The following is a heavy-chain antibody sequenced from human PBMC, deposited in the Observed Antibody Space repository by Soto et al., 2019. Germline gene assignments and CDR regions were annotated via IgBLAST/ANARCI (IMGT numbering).Heavy chain of an antibody. J-gene: IGHJ6*03. D-gene: IGHD6-13*01. CDR3: ARDLGLGIADRNYYYYMDV. V-gene: IGHV1-2*04. CDR1: GYTFTGYY. Sequence: ASVKVSCKASGYTFTGYYMHWVRQAPGQGLEWMGWINPNSGGTNYAQKFQGWVTMTRDTSISTAYMELSRLRSDDTAVYYCARDLGLGIADRNYYYYMDVRGKGTTVTVSS. CDR2: INPNSGGT.